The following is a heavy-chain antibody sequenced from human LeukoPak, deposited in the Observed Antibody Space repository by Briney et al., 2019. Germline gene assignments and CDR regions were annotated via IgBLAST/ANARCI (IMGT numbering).Heavy chain of an antibody. V-gene: IGHV3-7*01. Sequence: GGSPRLSCAASGFTFSSYWMNWVRQAPGKGLEWVANIKQDGSEKYYVDSVKGRFTISRDNAKNSLYLQMNSLRAEDTAVYYCARLSGYWRHFDYWGQGTLVTVSS. D-gene: IGHD3-22*01. CDR1: GFTFSSYW. CDR2: IKQDGSEK. J-gene: IGHJ4*02. CDR3: ARLSGYWRHFDY.